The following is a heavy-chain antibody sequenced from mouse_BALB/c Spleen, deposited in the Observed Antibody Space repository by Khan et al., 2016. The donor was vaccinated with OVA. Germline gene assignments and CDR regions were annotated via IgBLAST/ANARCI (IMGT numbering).Heavy chain of an antibody. J-gene: IGHJ2*01. CDR1: GYSITSDYA. CDR2: ISYSGNT. D-gene: IGHD1-1*01. CDR3: ARVYGGDFDY. Sequence: EVELVESGPGLVKPSQSLSLICTVTGYSITSDYAWNWIRQFPGNKLEWMGFISYSGNTNYNPSLKSRISITRDTSKNPFFLHLNSVTTEDTATDYCARVYGGDFDYWGQGTTLTVSS. V-gene: IGHV3-2*02.